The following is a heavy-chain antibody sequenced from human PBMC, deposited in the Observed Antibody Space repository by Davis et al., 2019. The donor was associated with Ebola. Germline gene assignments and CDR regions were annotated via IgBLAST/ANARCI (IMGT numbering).Heavy chain of an antibody. D-gene: IGHD3-22*01. CDR2: INPSGGTT. J-gene: IGHJ3*02. CDR1: GYRFSTFY. Sequence: ASVKVSCKASGYRFSTFYMHWVRQVPGQGLERMGVINPSGGTTTFAQKFGGRVTMTGDTSTITVYMEMSNLSYEDTAIYYCAMSDSSGDGFDIWGQGTMVTVSS. CDR3: AMSDSSGDGFDI. V-gene: IGHV1-46*01.